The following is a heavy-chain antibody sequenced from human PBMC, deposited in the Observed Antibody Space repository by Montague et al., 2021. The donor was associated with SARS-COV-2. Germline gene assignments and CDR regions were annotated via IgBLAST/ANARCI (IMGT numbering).Heavy chain of an antibody. D-gene: IGHD2-15*01. CDR1: GFNFSSYA. Sequence: SLRLSCAASGFNFSSYAMHWVRQAPGKGLEWVAVIWNDGSSKHSADSVKGRFTIFRDNSKNTLFLQMNSLRADDTAVYYCARGGYCIGGRCPTGWFDPWGQGTLVTASS. V-gene: IGHV3-33*01. J-gene: IGHJ5*02. CDR3: ARGGYCIGGRCPTGWFDP. CDR2: IWNDGSSK.